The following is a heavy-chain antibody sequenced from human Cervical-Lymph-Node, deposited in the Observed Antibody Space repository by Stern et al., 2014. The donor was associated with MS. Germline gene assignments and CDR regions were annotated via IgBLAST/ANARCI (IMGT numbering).Heavy chain of an antibody. CDR3: SKHSRTGWFDP. D-gene: IGHD7-27*01. V-gene: IGHV3-30*18. CDR2: ISSQGTKT. CDR1: GRNFSGHG. Sequence: VQLVESGGGVVQPGRSLRISCVDSGRNFSGHGIHWVRQAPGRGLEWVAVISSQGTKTHYADSVKGRFTISRDNSKNTVYLQMNSLRLEDTAVYFCSKHSRTGWFDPWGQGTLVTVAS. J-gene: IGHJ5*02.